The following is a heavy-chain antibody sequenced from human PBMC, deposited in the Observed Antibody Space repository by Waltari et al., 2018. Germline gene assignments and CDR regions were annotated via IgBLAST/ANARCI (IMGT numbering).Heavy chain of an antibody. CDR1: GGSISSSSYY. CDR2: IYYSGST. V-gene: IGHV4-39*01. CDR3: ARQFDDSSGYYGLYFDF. D-gene: IGHD3-22*01. J-gene: IGHJ4*02. Sequence: QLQLQESGPGLVKPSETLSLTCTVSGGSISSSSYYWGWIRLPPGKGLEWIGSIYYSGSTYYTPSLKSRVTISVDTSKNQFSLKLSSVTAADTAVFYCARQFDDSSGYYGLYFDFWGQGTLVTVSS.